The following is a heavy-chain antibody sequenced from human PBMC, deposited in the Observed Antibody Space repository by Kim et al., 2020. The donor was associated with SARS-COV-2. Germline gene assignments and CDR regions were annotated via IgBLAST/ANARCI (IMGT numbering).Heavy chain of an antibody. Sequence: SETLSLTCAVSGGYINSGGHTWSWIRQPPGKGLEWIGYIHHRGSTHYNPSLKTRVTISVDTSKNEFFLELSSVTAADTAVYYCARVMYYYDGSDYQDAFDVWGQGTMVTVSS. CDR2: IHHRGST. D-gene: IGHD3-22*01. CDR3: ARVMYYYDGSDYQDAFDV. J-gene: IGHJ3*01. CDR1: GGYINSGGHT. V-gene: IGHV4-30-2*01.